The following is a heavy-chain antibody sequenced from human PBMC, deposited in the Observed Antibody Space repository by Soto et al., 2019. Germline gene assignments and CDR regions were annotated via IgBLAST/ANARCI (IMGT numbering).Heavy chain of an antibody. CDR1: GGTFNNYV. CDR3: AGRCDSTTCLGHFDY. J-gene: IGHJ4*02. V-gene: IGHV1-69*06. Sequence: QVQLVQSGAEVKKPGSSVKVSCKASGGTFNNYVVNWVRPAPGQGLEWMGGILPIFATANYAQKFQGRVTITADKSTITAYMELTSLRSEDTAVYYCAGRCDSTTCLGHFDYWGQGTLVTVAS. CDR2: ILPIFATA. D-gene: IGHD2-2*01.